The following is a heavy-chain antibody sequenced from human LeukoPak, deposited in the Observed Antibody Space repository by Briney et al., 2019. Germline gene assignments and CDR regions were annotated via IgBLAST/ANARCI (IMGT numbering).Heavy chain of an antibody. CDR1: GGSISYSSYY. D-gene: IGHD3-22*01. CDR3: ARDGPYDSDAFHF. Sequence: SETLSLTCTVSGGSISYSSYYWGWIRQPPGKGLEWIGSIHYSGSTYYNPSLKSRVTISVDTSKNQFSLKLTSVTAADTAVYFCARDGPYDSDAFHFWGQGTVVAVSS. V-gene: IGHV4-39*02. J-gene: IGHJ3*01. CDR2: IHYSGST.